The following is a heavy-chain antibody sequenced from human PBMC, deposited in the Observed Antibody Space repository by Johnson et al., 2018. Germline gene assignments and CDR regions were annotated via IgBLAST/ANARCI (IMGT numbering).Heavy chain of an antibody. CDR1: GGTFSSYT. CDR2: IIPILGIA. D-gene: IGHD4-17*01. J-gene: IGHJ6*02. Sequence: QVQLVQSGAEVKKPGSSVKVSCKASGGTFSSYTISWVRPAPGQGLEWMGRIIPILGIANYAKKFQGRVTITADESTSQAYMELSSLRSEETAVYYWARGYGDYQGKGMDVWGQGTTVIVSS. V-gene: IGHV1-69*04. CDR3: ARGYGDYQGKGMDV.